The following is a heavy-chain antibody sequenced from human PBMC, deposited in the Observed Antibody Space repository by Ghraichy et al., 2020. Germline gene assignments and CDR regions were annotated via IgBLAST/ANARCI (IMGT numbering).Heavy chain of an antibody. CDR3: ARAYWSSGSYGLYYYYYMDV. CDR1: GGTFSSYA. Sequence: KVSCKASGGTFSSYAISWVRQAPGQGLEWMGRIIPILGIANYAQKFQGRVTITADKSTSTAYMELSSLRSEDTAVYYCARAYWSSGSYGLYYYYYMDVWGKGATVTVSS. V-gene: IGHV1-69*04. CDR2: IIPILGIA. D-gene: IGHD3-10*01. J-gene: IGHJ6*03.